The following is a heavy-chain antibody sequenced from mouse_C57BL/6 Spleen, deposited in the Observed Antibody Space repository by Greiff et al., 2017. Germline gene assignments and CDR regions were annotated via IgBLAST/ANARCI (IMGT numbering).Heavy chain of an antibody. CDR2: IWSGGST. D-gene: IGHD2-2*01. Sequence: VKLMESGPGLVQPSQSLSITCTVSGFSLTSYGVHWVRQSPGKGLEWLGVIWSGGSTDYNAAFISRLSISKHNSKSPVFFKMNSLQADDTAIYSCARNCLYYGYDGFAYWGQGTLVTVSA. CDR3: ARNCLYYGYDGFAY. V-gene: IGHV2-2*01. CDR1: GFSLTSYG. J-gene: IGHJ3*01.